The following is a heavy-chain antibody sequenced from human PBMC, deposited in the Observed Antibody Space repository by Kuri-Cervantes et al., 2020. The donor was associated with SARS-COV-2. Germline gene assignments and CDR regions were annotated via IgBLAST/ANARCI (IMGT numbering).Heavy chain of an antibody. CDR1: GGTFSSYA. J-gene: IGHJ4*02. CDR3: ATNYDFWSGYIPYYFDY. CDR2: IIPIFGTA. D-gene: IGHD3-3*01. V-gene: IGHV1-69*06. Sequence: SVKVSCKASGGTFSSYAISWVRQAPGQGLEWMGGIIPIFGTANYARKFQGRVTITADKSTSTAYMELSSLRSEDTAVYYCATNYDFWSGYIPYYFDYWGQGTLVTVSS.